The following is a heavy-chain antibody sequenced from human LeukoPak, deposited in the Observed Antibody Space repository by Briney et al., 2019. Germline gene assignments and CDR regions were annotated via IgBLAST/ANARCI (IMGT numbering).Heavy chain of an antibody. CDR1: GGSISSSSYY. D-gene: IGHD3-10*01. V-gene: IGHV4-39*01. J-gene: IGHJ4*02. CDR3: ARRPYYYGSGSYYIFDY. Sequence: PSETLSLTCTVSGGSISSSSYYWGWIRQPPGKGLEWIGSIYYSGSTYYNPSLKSRVTISVDTSKNQFSLKLSSVTAADTAVYYCARRPYYYGSGSYYIFDYWGQGTLVTVSS. CDR2: IYYSGST.